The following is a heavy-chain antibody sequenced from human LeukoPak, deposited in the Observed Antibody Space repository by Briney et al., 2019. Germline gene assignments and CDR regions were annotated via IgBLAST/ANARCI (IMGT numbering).Heavy chain of an antibody. D-gene: IGHD3-9*01. CDR1: GFTFTGYY. J-gene: IGHJ4*02. Sequence: GGSLRLSCAASGFTFTGYYMHWVRQAPGQGLEWMGWINPNSGGTNYAQKFQGRVTMTRDTSISTAYMELSRLRSDDTAVYYCARVKGGGLTGYLTNAEYYFDYWGQGTLVTVSS. CDR3: ARVKGGGLTGYLTNAEYYFDY. CDR2: INPNSGGT. V-gene: IGHV1-2*02.